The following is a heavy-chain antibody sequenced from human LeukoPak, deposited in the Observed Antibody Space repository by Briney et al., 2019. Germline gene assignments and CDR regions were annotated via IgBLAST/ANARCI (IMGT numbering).Heavy chain of an antibody. CDR2: IWYDRNNK. D-gene: IGHD1-26*01. CDR1: RLLFSFYG. V-gene: IGHV3-33*06. Sequence: GGSLTLSCAPSRLLFSFYGMQWVRQAPGKGLEWVAVIWYDRNNKDYADCVKGRFTISRDNSKNTLDLQMNGLRAEDTAVYYCAKDRGSYPSLIDYWGQGTLVTVSS. J-gene: IGHJ4*02. CDR3: AKDRGSYPSLIDY.